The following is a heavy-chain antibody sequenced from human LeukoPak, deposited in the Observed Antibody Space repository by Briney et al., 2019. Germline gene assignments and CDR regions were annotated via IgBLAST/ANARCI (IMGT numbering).Heavy chain of an antibody. J-gene: IGHJ5*02. CDR3: ARAHSGSYFNWFDP. V-gene: IGHV3-7*01. Sequence: GGSLRLSCAASGVTFSSYWMSWVRQAPGKGLDWVANIKQDGSEKYYVDSVKGRFTISRDNAKNSLYLQMNSLRAEDTAVYYCARAHSGSYFNWFDPRGQGTLVTVSS. CDR2: IKQDGSEK. D-gene: IGHD1-26*01. CDR1: GVTFSSYW.